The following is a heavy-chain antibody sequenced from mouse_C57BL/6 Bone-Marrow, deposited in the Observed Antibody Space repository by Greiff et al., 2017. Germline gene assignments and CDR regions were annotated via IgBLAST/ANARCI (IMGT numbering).Heavy chain of an antibody. CDR3: ARRGVYYDYLKGAMDY. Sequence: QVQLQQPGAELVKPGASVKLSCKASGYTFTSYWMHWVKQRPGQGLEWIGMIHPNSGSTNYNEKFKSKATLTVDKSASTAYMQLSSLTSEDSAVYYCARRGVYYDYLKGAMDYLGQGTSVTVSS. D-gene: IGHD2-4*01. CDR1: GYTFTSYW. J-gene: IGHJ4*01. V-gene: IGHV1-64*01. CDR2: IHPNSGST.